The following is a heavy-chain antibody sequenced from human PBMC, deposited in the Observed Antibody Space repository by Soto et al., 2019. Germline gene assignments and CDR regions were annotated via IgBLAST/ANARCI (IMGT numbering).Heavy chain of an antibody. J-gene: IGHJ4*02. Sequence: EVQLLESGGGLVQPGGSLRLSCAASGFTFSSYAMSWVRQAPGKGLEWVSAISGSGGSTYYADSVKGRFTISRDNSKNTLYLQMNSLRAEDTAVYYCAKVLFGGWVGAPSASTPSYDYWGQGTLVTVSS. D-gene: IGHD1-26*01. CDR1: GFTFSSYA. V-gene: IGHV3-23*01. CDR3: AKVLFGGWVGAPSASTPSYDY. CDR2: ISGSGGST.